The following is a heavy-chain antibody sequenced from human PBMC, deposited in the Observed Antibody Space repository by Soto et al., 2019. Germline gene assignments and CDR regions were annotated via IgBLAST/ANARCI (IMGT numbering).Heavy chain of an antibody. V-gene: IGHV6-1*01. CDR1: GDSVSGNTAA. D-gene: IGHD3-16*01. CDR2: TYYRSKWYN. J-gene: IGHJ4*02. CDR3: ARECPYYDSSDSYFDS. Sequence: SQTLSLTWAISGDSVSGNTAAWNWIRQSPSRGLEWLGRTYYRSKWYNDHAVSVKRRITVTPDTYKNQFSLHLNSVTPEDTAVYFCARECPYYDSSDSYFDSWGQRALVTVSS.